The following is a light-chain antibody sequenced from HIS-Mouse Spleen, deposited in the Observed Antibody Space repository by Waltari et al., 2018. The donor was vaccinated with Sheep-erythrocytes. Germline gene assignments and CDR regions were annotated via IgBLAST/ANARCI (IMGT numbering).Light chain of an antibody. CDR3: LQDYNYPWT. CDR1: QGISSW. V-gene: IGKV1-12*01. J-gene: IGKJ1*01. Sequence: DIQMTQSPSSVSASVGDRVTITCRASQGISSWLGWYQQKPGKAPKLLIYAASSLQSGVPSRFSGSGSGTDFTLTISSLQPEDFATYYCLQDYNYPWTFGQGTKVEIK. CDR2: AAS.